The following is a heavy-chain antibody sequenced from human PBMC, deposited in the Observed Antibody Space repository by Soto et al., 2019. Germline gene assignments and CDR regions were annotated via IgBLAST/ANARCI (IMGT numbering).Heavy chain of an antibody. CDR2: IYYSGST. Sequence: SETLSLTCTVSGGSISSYYWSWIRQPPGKGLEWIGYIYYSGSTNHNPSLKSRVTISVDTSKNQFSLKLSSVTAADTAVYYCARYTDPGYSRSWYPGSFDYWGQGTLVTVSS. CDR1: GGSISSYY. D-gene: IGHD6-13*01. V-gene: IGHV4-59*01. J-gene: IGHJ4*02. CDR3: ARYTDPGYSRSWYPGSFDY.